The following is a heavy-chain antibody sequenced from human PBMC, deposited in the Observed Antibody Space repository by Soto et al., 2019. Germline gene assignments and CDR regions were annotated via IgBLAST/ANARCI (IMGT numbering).Heavy chain of an antibody. D-gene: IGHD5-18*01. Sequence: QVQLVQSGAEVKKPGASVKVSCKASGYTFTSYSISWVRQAPGQGLECMGWISAYNGNTYHARKLQGRVTMTTDTSTSPAYMELRSLRSDDTAVYYCARDVGYGLIDYWGQGTLVTVSS. CDR1: GYTFTSYS. J-gene: IGHJ4*02. V-gene: IGHV1-18*01. CDR3: ARDVGYGLIDY. CDR2: ISAYNGNT.